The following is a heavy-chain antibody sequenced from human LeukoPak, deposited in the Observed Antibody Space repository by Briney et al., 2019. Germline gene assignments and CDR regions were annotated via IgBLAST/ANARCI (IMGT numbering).Heavy chain of an antibody. D-gene: IGHD3-3*01. J-gene: IGHJ4*02. CDR1: GFTFSSYA. Sequence: QPGGSLRLSCAASGFTFSSYAMHWVRQAPGKGPEWVAVISYDGSNKYYADSVKGRFTISRDNSKNTLYLQMNSLRAEDTAVYYCARVYGIFPTDPKWDYWGQGTLVTVSS. CDR2: ISYDGSNK. CDR3: ARVYGIFPTDPKWDY. V-gene: IGHV3-30*04.